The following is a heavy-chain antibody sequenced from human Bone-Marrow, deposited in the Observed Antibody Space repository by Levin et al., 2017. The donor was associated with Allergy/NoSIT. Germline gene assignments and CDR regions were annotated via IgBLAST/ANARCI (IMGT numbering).Heavy chain of an antibody. CDR1: GYTFTGYY. Sequence: ASVKVSCKASGYTFTGYYMHWVRQAPGQGLEWMGWINPNSGGTNYAQKFQGRVTMTRDTSISTAYMELSRLRSDDTAVYYCARDHFYDILTGYLYYFDYWGQGTLVTVSS. D-gene: IGHD3-9*01. CDR3: ARDHFYDILTGYLYYFDY. J-gene: IGHJ4*02. V-gene: IGHV1-2*02. CDR2: INPNSGGT.